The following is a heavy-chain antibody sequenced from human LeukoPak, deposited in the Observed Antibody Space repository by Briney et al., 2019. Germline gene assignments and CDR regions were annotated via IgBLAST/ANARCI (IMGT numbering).Heavy chain of an antibody. V-gene: IGHV3-23*01. Sequence: PGGSLRLSCAASGFTFSSYAMSWLRQAPGKGLEWVSAISGSGGSPYYADSVKGRFTISRDNSKNTLYLQMNSLRAEDTAVYYCAKGTYYGSGSYYPYYYYGMDVWGQGTTVTVSS. J-gene: IGHJ6*02. CDR2: ISGSGGSP. CDR3: AKGTYYGSGSYYPYYYYGMDV. D-gene: IGHD3-10*01. CDR1: GFTFSSYA.